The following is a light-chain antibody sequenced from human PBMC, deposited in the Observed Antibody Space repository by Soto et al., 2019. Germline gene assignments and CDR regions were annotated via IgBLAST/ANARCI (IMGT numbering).Light chain of an antibody. CDR2: EGS. Sequence: QSVLTPPASVSGSPGQSITISCTGTSSDVGSYNLVSWYQQHPGKAPKLMIYEGSKRPSGVSNRFSGSKSGNTASLTISGLQAEDEADYYCCSYAGSSCYVFGTGTKVTVL. V-gene: IGLV2-23*01. J-gene: IGLJ1*01. CDR3: CSYAGSSCYV. CDR1: SSDVGSYNL.